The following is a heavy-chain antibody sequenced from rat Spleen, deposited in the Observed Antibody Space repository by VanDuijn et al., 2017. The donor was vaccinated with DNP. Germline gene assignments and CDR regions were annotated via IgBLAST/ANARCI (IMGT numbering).Heavy chain of an antibody. Sequence: QVQLKESGPGLVQPSQTLSLTCSVSGFSLTSNSVSWVRQPPGKGLEWMGAVWSGGSTAYNSALKSRLSISRDTSKSQVFLKINSLQTEDTAIYYCTLRTGSSDYWGQGVMVTVSS. J-gene: IGHJ2*01. D-gene: IGHD5-1*01. V-gene: IGHV2-1*01. CDR1: GFSLTSNS. CDR2: VWSGGST. CDR3: TLRTGSSDY.